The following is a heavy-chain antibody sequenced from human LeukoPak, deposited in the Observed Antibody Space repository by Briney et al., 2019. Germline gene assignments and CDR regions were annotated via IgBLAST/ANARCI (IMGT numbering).Heavy chain of an antibody. CDR2: INPNSGGT. CDR3: ASDDSTERRLYYSYYMDV. D-gene: IGHD2-2*01. Sequence: ASVKVSCKASGYTFTGYYMHWVRQAPGQGLEWMGRINPNSGGTNYAQKFQGRVTMTRDTSISTACMELSRVRSDHTAVYYCASDDSTERRLYYSYYMDVWGKGTTVTVSS. V-gene: IGHV1-2*06. J-gene: IGHJ6*03. CDR1: GYTFTGYY.